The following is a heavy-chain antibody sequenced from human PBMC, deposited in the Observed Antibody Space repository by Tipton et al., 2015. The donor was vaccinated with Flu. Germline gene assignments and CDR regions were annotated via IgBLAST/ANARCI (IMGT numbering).Heavy chain of an antibody. Sequence: TLSLTCTVSGGSTSSTSYYWGWIRQPPGKGPEWIATIYYSGSTFYNPSLKSRVTISIDTSKNHFSLKLTSVIASDTAVYYCARTSGEADFDYWGQGTLVTVSS. D-gene: IGHD1-26*01. V-gene: IGHV4-39*02. CDR3: ARTSGEADFDY. CDR2: IYYSGST. J-gene: IGHJ4*02. CDR1: GGSTSSTSYY.